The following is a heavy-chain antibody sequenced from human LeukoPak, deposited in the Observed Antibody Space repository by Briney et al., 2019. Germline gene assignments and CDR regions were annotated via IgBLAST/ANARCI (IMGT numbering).Heavy chain of an antibody. J-gene: IGHJ4*02. V-gene: IGHV4-4*09. CDR3: ARLAPTAVTTRGYFDY. Sequence: PSGTLSLTCTVSGASIRSYYWSWIRQPPGKGLEWIGDIYNSGSTNYNPSLKSRVTTSVDTSKSQFSLKLSSVTAADTAVYYCARLAPTAVTTRGYFDYWGQGALVSVSS. CDR1: GASIRSYY. D-gene: IGHD4-17*01. CDR2: IYNSGST.